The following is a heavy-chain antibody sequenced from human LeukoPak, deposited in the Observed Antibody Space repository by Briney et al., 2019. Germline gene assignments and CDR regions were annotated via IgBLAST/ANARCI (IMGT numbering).Heavy chain of an antibody. CDR2: ISGDGGST. CDR3: AKGNVDTAMVHYYYGMDV. V-gene: IGHV3-43*02. J-gene: IGHJ6*02. D-gene: IGHD5-18*01. CDR1: GFTFDDYA. Sequence: GGSLRLSCAASGFTFDDYAMHWVRQAPGKGLAWPSLISGDGGSTYYAASVKGRFTISRDNSKNSLYLQMNSLRTEDTALYYCAKGNVDTAMVHYYYGMDVWGQGTTVTVSS.